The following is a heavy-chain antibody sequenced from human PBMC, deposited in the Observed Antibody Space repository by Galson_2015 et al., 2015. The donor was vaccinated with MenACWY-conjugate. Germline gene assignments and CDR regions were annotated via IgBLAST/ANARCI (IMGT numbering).Heavy chain of an antibody. CDR1: GFTFSSSV. CDR2: ISIGGGE. Sequence: SGAEVKEPGESLRLSCAASGFTFSSSVMHWVRQAPGKGLEWVAGISIGGGEFYSDSVRGRFTISRDNSRNTLYLQMNSLRTEDTATYYCAREGHSSGYAPAFDYWGQGTLVTVFS. CDR3: AREGHSSGYAPAFDY. D-gene: IGHD3-22*01. V-gene: IGHV3-30*03. J-gene: IGHJ4*02.